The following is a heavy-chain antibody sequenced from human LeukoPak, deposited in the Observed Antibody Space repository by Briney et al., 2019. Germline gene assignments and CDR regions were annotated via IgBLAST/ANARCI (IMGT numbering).Heavy chain of an antibody. CDR2: ISAYNGNT. D-gene: IGHD3-3*01. CDR3: ARDLRAIFGVVIANWFDP. CDR1: GYTFTSYG. V-gene: IGHV1-18*01. Sequence: GASVKVSCKASGYTFTSYGISWVRQAPGQGLEWMGWISAYNGNTNYAQKLQGRVTMTTDTSTSTAYMELRSLRSDDTAVYYCARDLRAIFGVVIANWFDPWGQGTLVTVSS. J-gene: IGHJ5*02.